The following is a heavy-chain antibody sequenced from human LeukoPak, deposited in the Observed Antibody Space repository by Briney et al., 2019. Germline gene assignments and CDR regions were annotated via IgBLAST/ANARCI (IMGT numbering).Heavy chain of an antibody. CDR3: ALSTAGDY. J-gene: IGHJ4*02. V-gene: IGHV1-18*01. D-gene: IGHD2-8*02. CDR2: ISAYNGNT. Sequence: ASVKVSCKASGYSFTSYGMSWVRQAPGQGLEWMGWISAYNGNTNYAQRLQGRVTMTTDTSTSTAYMELRSLRSDDTAVDYCALSTAGDYWGQGTLVTVPS. CDR1: GYSFTSYG.